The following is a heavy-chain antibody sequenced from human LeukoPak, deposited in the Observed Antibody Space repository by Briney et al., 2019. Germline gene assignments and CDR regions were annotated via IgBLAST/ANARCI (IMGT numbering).Heavy chain of an antibody. Sequence: SQTLYLTCTVSGGSVSSGSYYWTWIRQPAGKGLEWIGRIYTSGITNYNPSLKSRVTISLDTSKNQFSLKLSSVTAADTAVYYCARDRVTGWFDPWGQGTLVTVSS. D-gene: IGHD2-8*02. CDR3: ARDRVTGWFDP. CDR1: GGSVSSGSYY. CDR2: IYTSGIT. V-gene: IGHV4-61*02. J-gene: IGHJ5*02.